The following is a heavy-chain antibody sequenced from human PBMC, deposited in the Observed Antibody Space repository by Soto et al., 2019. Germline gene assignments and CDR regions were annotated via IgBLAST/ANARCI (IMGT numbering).Heavy chain of an antibody. Sequence: EEQLVESGGGLVQPGGSLRLSCAASGFTFSSYWMHWVRQAPGKGPVWVSRINPGGTNTNYADSVKGRLTISRDNAMNTLYLQMNSLRAEDTAVYYCARDTFGPRDYWGPGTLVTVSS. D-gene: IGHD3-16*01. J-gene: IGHJ4*02. CDR1: GFTFSSYW. V-gene: IGHV3-74*01. CDR2: INPGGTNT. CDR3: ARDTFGPRDY.